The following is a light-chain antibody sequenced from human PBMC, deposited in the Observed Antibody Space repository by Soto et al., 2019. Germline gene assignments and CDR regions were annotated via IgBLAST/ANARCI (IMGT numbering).Light chain of an antibody. CDR3: QTWGSGIRV. V-gene: IGLV4-69*01. CDR1: SGHSSYA. J-gene: IGLJ3*02. Sequence: QPVLTQSPSASASLGASVKRTCTLSSGHSSYAIAWHQQQPEKGPRYLMKLNSDGSHIKGDGIPDRFSGSSSGAERYLTISSLQSEDEADYYCQTWGSGIRVFGGGTKVTVL. CDR2: LNSDGSH.